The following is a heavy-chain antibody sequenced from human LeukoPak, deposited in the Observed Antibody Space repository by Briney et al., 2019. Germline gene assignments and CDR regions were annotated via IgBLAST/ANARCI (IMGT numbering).Heavy chain of an antibody. CDR2: ISASGGST. Sequence: GGSLRLSCATSGFTFTTYAMSWVRQAPRKGLEWVSVISASGGSTYYADSVKGRFTISRDNSKNTLFLQMNSLRAEDTAVYYCAKSGASMTTVTTPSYYWGQGTLVTVSS. J-gene: IGHJ4*02. CDR3: AKSGASMTTVTTPSYY. D-gene: IGHD4-17*01. CDR1: GFTFTTYA. V-gene: IGHV3-23*01.